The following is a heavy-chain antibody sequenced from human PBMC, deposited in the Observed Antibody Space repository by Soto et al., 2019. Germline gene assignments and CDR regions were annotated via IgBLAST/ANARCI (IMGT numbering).Heavy chain of an antibody. V-gene: IGHV3-33*01. CDR1: GFTFSSYG. Sequence: QVQLVESGGGVVQPGRSLRLSCAASGFTFSSYGMHWVRQAPGKGLEWVAVIWYDGSNKYYADSVKGRFTISRDNSKNTLYLQMNSLRAEDTAVYYCARESTGGYISWFDPWGQGTLVTVSS. CDR2: IWYDGSNK. CDR3: ARESTGGYISWFDP. D-gene: IGHD3-10*01. J-gene: IGHJ5*02.